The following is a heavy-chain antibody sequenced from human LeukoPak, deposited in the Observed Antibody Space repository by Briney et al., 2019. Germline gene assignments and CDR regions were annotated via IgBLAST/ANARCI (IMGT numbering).Heavy chain of an antibody. CDR1: GFTFNSYA. CDR3: ARERTLYSSSWYDY. J-gene: IGHJ4*02. V-gene: IGHV3-23*01. Sequence: PGGSLRLSCAASGFTFNSYAMSWVRQAPGKGLEWVSAISGRGESTYYGDSVKGRFTTSRDNSKNTLYLQMNSLRVEDTAIYYCARERTLYSSSWYDYWGQGTLVTVSS. CDR2: ISGRGEST. D-gene: IGHD6-13*01.